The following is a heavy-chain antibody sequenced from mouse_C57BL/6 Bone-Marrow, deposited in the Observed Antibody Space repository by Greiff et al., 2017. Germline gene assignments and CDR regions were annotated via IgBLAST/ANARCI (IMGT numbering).Heavy chain of an antibody. D-gene: IGHD2-3*01. V-gene: IGHV1-59*01. J-gene: IGHJ2*01. CDR3: ARSDGYYLYCFDY. Sequence: QVQLQQPGAELVRPGTSVKLSCKASGYTFTSYWMHWVKQRPGQGLEWIGVIDPSDSYTNYNQKFKGKATLTVDTSSSTAYMQLSSLTSEDSAVYYCARSDGYYLYCFDYWGQGTTLTVSS. CDR2: IDPSDSYT. CDR1: GYTFTSYW.